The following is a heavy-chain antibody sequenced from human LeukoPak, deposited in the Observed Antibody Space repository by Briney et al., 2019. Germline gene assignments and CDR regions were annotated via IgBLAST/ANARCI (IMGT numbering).Heavy chain of an antibody. Sequence: ASVKVSCKASGYTFTSYGISWVRQAPGQGLEWMGWISAYNGNTNHAQKLQGRVTMTTDTSTSTAYMELRSLRSDDTAVYYCASVLRYFDWPTRFDPWGQGTLVTVSS. CDR1: GYTFTSYG. CDR2: ISAYNGNT. D-gene: IGHD3-9*01. V-gene: IGHV1-18*01. J-gene: IGHJ5*02. CDR3: ASVLRYFDWPTRFDP.